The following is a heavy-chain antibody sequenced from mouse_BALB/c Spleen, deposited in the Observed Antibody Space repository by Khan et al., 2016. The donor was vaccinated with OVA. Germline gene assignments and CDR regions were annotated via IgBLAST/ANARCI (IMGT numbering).Heavy chain of an antibody. CDR2: FSSGGSST. CDR3: ARQPGYYEGSAMDY. Sequence: EVQLVESGGDLVKPGGSLKLSCAASGFTFSSYGMSWVRQTPNKRRGWVAAFSSGGSSTYYPDSLKGRFTISRDNAKNTLYLQMSSLKSEDTAMYYCARQPGYYEGSAMDYWGQGTSVTVSS. V-gene: IGHV5-6*01. D-gene: IGHD2-3*01. J-gene: IGHJ4*01. CDR1: GFTFSSYG.